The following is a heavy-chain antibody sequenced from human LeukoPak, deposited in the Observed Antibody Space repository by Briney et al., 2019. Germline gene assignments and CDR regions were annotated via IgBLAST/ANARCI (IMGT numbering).Heavy chain of an antibody. CDR2: IKKDGSEK. CDR3: ARENFEF. J-gene: IGHJ4*02. CDR1: GFTFSNYW. Sequence: GGSLSLSCAASGFTFSNYWMNWARQAPGKRLEWVANIKKDGSEKCYVDSVKGRFTISRDNAKNSLYLQMNSLRVEDTGVYFCARENFEFWGQGTLVTVSS. V-gene: IGHV3-7*03.